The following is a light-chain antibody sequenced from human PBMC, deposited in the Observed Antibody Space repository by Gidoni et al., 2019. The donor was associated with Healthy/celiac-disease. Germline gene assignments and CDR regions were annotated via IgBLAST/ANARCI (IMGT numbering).Light chain of an antibody. V-gene: IGLV3-21*03. J-gene: IGLJ1*01. CDR2: DDS. CDR3: QVWDSSSDHYV. CDR1: NIGSNS. Sequence: SYVLTHPPSVSVAPGKTARITCGGNNIGSNSVHWYQQKPGQAPVLVVYDDSGRPSGIPARFSGSNSGNTATLTISRVEAGDEADYYCQVWDSSSDHYVFGTGTKVTVL.